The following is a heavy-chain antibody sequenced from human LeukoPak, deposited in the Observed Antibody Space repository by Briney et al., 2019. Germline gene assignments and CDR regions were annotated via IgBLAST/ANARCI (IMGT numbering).Heavy chain of an antibody. CDR3: ARDDRGALLWLGESTNY. Sequence: SETLSLTCTVSGGSITSDDYYWGWIRQPPGRGLEWIGTISYGGSTYYNPSLESRVTISIDTSKNQFSLKLTSVSAADTAVYYCARDDRGALLWLGESTNYWGQGTLVTVSS. CDR2: ISYGGST. J-gene: IGHJ4*02. CDR1: GGSITSDDYY. D-gene: IGHD3-10*01. V-gene: IGHV4-39*07.